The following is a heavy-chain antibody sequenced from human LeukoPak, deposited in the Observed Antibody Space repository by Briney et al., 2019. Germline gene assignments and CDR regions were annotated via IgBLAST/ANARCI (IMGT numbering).Heavy chain of an antibody. CDR1: AFTFSSYW. CDR3: ARAKVGAPYFDY. CDR2: INSDGGST. D-gene: IGHD1-26*01. V-gene: IGHV3-74*01. J-gene: IGHJ4*02. Sequence: QPGGSLRLSCAASAFTFSSYWMQWVRQAPGKGLVWVSRINSDGGSTNYADSVKGRFTISRDNAKNTLYLQMNSLRAEDTAVYYCARAKVGAPYFDYWGQGTLVTVSS.